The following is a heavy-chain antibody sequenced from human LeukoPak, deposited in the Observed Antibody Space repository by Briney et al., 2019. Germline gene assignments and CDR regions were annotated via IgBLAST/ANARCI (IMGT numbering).Heavy chain of an antibody. V-gene: IGHV1-18*01. Sequence: ASVKVSCKASGYTFTSYGISWVRQAPGQGLEWMGWISAYNGNTNYAQKLHVRVTMTTDTSTSTAYMELRSLRSDDTAVYYCARTASSSWYSSADYWGQGTLVTVSS. CDR2: ISAYNGNT. CDR3: ARTASSSWYSSADY. J-gene: IGHJ4*02. D-gene: IGHD6-13*01. CDR1: GYTFTSYG.